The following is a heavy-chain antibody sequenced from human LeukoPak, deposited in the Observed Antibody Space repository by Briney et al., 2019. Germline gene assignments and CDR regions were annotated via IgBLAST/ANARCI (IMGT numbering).Heavy chain of an antibody. J-gene: IGHJ6*03. D-gene: IGHD3-16*01. Sequence: SETLSLTCTAPGGSISSYYWSWIRKPPGKGLEWIGYIYYSGSTSYKPSLKSRVTISVDTSKNQFSLKLRSVTAADTAVYYCARETSQKGAHYMDVWGKGTTVTISS. CDR2: IYYSGST. V-gene: IGHV4-59*01. CDR1: GGSISSYY. CDR3: ARETSQKGAHYMDV.